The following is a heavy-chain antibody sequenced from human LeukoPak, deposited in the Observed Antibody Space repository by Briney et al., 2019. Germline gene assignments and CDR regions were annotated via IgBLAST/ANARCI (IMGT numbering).Heavy chain of an antibody. CDR2: IYYSGST. CDR1: GGSISSYY. V-gene: IGHV4-59*08. CDR3: VRRSYYYDSSGYYSVFDY. D-gene: IGHD3-22*01. Sequence: KTSETLSLTCTVSGGSISSYYWSWIRQPPGKGLEWIGYIYYSGSTNYNPSLKSRVTISVDTSKNQFSLKLSSVTAADTAVYYCVRRSYYYDSSGYYSVFDYWGQGTLVTVSS. J-gene: IGHJ4*02.